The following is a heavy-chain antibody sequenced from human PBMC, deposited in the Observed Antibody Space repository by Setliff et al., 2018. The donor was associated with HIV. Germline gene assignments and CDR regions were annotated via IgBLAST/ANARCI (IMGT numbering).Heavy chain of an antibody. CDR2: IYSSGST. V-gene: IGHV4-59*08. D-gene: IGHD2-15*01. J-gene: IGHJ3*02. CDR1: GGSISSYY. Sequence: SETLSLTCSVAGGSISSYYWSWIRQPPGKGLECIGYIYSSGSTNYNPSLKSRVTISVDTSKNQLSLKLRSVTAADTAVYYCARHLRPRGVAISDAFDIWGQGTMVTVSS. CDR3: ARHLRPRGVAISDAFDI.